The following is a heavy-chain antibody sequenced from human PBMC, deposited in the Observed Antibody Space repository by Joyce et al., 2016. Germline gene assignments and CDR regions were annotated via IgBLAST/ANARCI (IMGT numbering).Heavy chain of an antibody. V-gene: IGHV1-2*06. Sequence: QVQLVQSGAEVKKPGASVKVSCKASGYTFTGYDRHWVRQAPGQGLEWMGRINPNSGGTNYAQKFQGRVTRTRDTSISTAYMELRRLRSDDTAVYYCARGTDCSGGSCYSLSHYWGQGTLVTVSS. D-gene: IGHD2-15*01. CDR3: ARGTDCSGGSCYSLSHY. CDR1: GYTFTGYD. CDR2: INPNSGGT. J-gene: IGHJ4*02.